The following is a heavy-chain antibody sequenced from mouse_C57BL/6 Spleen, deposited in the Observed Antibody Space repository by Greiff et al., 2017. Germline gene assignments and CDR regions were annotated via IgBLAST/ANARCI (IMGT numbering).Heavy chain of an antibody. CDR1: GFTFSSYA. Sequence: EVKLMESGGGLVKPGGSLKLSCAASGFTFSSYAMSWVRQTPEKRLEWVATISDGGSYTYYPDNVKGRFTISRDNAKNNLYLQMSHLKSEDTAMYYGARDLELEEYYFDYWGQGTTLTVSS. CDR3: ARDLELEEYYFDY. D-gene: IGHD2-12*01. J-gene: IGHJ2*01. V-gene: IGHV5-4*01. CDR2: ISDGGSYT.